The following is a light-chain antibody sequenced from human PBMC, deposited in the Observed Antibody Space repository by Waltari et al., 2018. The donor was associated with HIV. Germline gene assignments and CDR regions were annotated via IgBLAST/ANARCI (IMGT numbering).Light chain of an antibody. CDR1: SSNIGAGSD. Sequence: QSVLTQPPSVSGAPGQRVTISCTWSSSNIGAGSDVHWYQQLPGTAPKLLIYGNNNRPSGVPDRFSGSKSGTSASLAITGLRAADEADYYCQSYDSSLSGDVIFGGGTTLTVL. CDR3: QSYDSSLSGDVI. CDR2: GNN. V-gene: IGLV1-40*01. J-gene: IGLJ2*01.